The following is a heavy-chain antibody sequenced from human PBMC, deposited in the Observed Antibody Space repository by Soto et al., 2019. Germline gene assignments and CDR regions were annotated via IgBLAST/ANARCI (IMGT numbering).Heavy chain of an antibody. CDR2: FESGGSI. Sequence: EVQLVETGGGLIQPGGSLRLSCAASGFSVRTNYMSWVRQAPGKGLDWVSVFESGGSIYYADSVKGRFIISRDYAKNTVDLQINSLRVEDTAVYSCARAGVTPHFFAYWGQGTLVTVSS. CDR3: ARAGVTPHFFAY. V-gene: IGHV3-53*02. D-gene: IGHD3-3*02. CDR1: GFSVRTNY. J-gene: IGHJ4*02.